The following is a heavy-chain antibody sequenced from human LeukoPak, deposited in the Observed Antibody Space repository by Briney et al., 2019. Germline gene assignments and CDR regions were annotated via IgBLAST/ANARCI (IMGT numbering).Heavy chain of an antibody. J-gene: IGHJ4*02. D-gene: IGHD3-22*01. CDR2: IVVGSGNT. V-gene: IGHV1-58*02. CDR3: AAVTYDSSGYYHRMDY. Sequence: SVKVSCKASGFTFTSSAMQWVRQARGQRLEWIGWIVVGSGNTNYAQKFQERVTLTRDMSTSTAYMELSSLRSEDTAVYYCAAVTYDSSGYYHRMDYWGQGTLVTVSS. CDR1: GFTFTSSA.